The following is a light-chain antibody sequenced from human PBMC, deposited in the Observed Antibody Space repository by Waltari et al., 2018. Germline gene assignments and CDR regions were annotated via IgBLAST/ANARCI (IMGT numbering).Light chain of an antibody. CDR3: QQYFSTPYT. CDR2: WAS. CDR1: QSVLYSSNNKSY. Sequence: DIVMTQSPDSLAVSLGERATINFKSTQSVLYSSNNKSYLAWYQQQPGQPPKLLIYWASTRESGVPDRFSGSGSGTDFTLTISSLQAEDVAVYYCQQYFSTPYTFGQGTKVEIK. V-gene: IGKV4-1*01. J-gene: IGKJ2*01.